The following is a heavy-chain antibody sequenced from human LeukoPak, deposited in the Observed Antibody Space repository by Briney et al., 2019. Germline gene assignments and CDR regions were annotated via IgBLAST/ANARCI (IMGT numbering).Heavy chain of an antibody. J-gene: IGHJ5*02. CDR3: ARNYRRYSYGYYNWFDP. CDR1: GFTFNIYW. V-gene: IGHV3-7*01. CDR2: INQDGSEK. Sequence: GGSLRLSCAASGFTFNIYWMSWVRQTPGKGLEWVANINQDGSEKYYVDSVKGRFTISRDNARNSLYLQMNSLRAEDTAVYYCARNYRRYSYGYYNWFDPWGQGTLVTVSS. D-gene: IGHD5-18*01.